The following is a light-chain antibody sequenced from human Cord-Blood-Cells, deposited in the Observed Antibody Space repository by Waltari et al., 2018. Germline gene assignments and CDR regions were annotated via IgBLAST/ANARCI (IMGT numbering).Light chain of an antibody. V-gene: IGLV2-14*01. Sequence: QSALTQPASVSGSPGQXXXXXXXGTXXDVXGYNYVSWYQQHPGKAPKLMIYDVSNRPSGVSNRFSGSKSGNTASLTISGLQAEDEADYYCSSYTSSSTLVFGGGTKLTVL. CDR1: XXDVXGYNY. CDR2: DVS. J-gene: IGLJ2*01. CDR3: SSYTSSSTLV.